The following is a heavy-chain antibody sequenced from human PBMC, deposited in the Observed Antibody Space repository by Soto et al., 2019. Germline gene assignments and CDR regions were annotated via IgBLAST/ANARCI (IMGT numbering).Heavy chain of an antibody. J-gene: IGHJ4*02. V-gene: IGHV4-59*01. CDR3: ARYGDGYNYDFDY. CDR1: GGSISGYF. D-gene: IGHD5-12*01. Sequence: SETLSLTCTVSGGSISGYFWSWIRQPPGKGLECIGYLSDSGSTDYTPSLNSRVTISVDTSKNQFSLKLSSVTAADTAVYYCARYGDGYNYDFDYWGQGTLVTVSS. CDR2: LSDSGST.